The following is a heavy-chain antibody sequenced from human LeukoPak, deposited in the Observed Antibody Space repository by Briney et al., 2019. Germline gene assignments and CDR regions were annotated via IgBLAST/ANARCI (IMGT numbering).Heavy chain of an antibody. CDR3: ARSPHNSAWYEKWFDP. CDR1: GGSISTYY. Sequence: PSETLSLTCTVSGGSISTYYWSWIRQSPGKGLEWIADISASGGTNYNPSLESRVTVSIDSSKNQFSLKLGSVTAADTAVFYCARSPHNSAWYEKWFDPWGQGTLVTVSS. V-gene: IGHV4-4*08. J-gene: IGHJ5*02. D-gene: IGHD6-19*01. CDR2: ISASGGT.